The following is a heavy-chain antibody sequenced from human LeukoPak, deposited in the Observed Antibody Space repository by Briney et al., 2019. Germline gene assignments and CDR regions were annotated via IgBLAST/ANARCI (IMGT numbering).Heavy chain of an antibody. D-gene: IGHD3-22*01. Sequence: SETLSLTCTVSGGSISSGGYYWSWIRQHPGKGLEWIGYIYSSGSTYYNPSLKSRVTISVDTSKNQFSLKLSSVTAADTAVYYCARGVIYYYDSSGYRSTWFDPWGQGTLVTVSS. CDR3: ARGVIYYYDSSGYRSTWFDP. CDR2: IYSSGST. V-gene: IGHV4-31*03. CDR1: GGSISSGGYY. J-gene: IGHJ5*02.